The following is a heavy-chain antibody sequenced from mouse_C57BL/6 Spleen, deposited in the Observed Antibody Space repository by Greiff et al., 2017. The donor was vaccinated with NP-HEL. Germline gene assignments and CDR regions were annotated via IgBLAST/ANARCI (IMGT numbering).Heavy chain of an antibody. Sequence: DVQLQESGPGMVKPSQSLSLTCTVTGYSITSGYDWHWIRHFPGNKLEWMGYISYSGSTNYNPSLKSRISITHDTSKNHFFLKLNSVTTEDTATYYCARGRGYYGHDGGFAYWGQGTLVTVSA. D-gene: IGHD2-2*01. J-gene: IGHJ3*01. CDR2: ISYSGST. CDR3: ARGRGYYGHDGGFAY. CDR1: GYSITSGYD. V-gene: IGHV3-1*01.